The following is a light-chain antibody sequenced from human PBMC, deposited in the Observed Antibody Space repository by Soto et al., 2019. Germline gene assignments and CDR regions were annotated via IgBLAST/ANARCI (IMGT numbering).Light chain of an antibody. V-gene: IGKV1-5*01. CDR1: QTISSW. CDR2: AAS. Sequence: QSPSTLSGSVGDRVTITCRASQTISSWLAWYQQKPGKAPKLLIYAASTLESGVSSRFSGRGSGTEFTLTINSLQPEDFATYYCQQYKSYLRTFGQGTKVDIK. J-gene: IGKJ1*01. CDR3: QQYKSYLRT.